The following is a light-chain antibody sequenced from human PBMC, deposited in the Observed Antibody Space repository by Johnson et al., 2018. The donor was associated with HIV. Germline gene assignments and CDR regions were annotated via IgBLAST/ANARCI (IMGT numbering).Light chain of an antibody. V-gene: IGLV1-51*02. CDR2: ENN. CDR1: SSNIGNNY. CDR3: RTWESSLSAGYV. Sequence: LTQPPSVSAAPGQKVTISCSGSSSNIGNNYVSWYQQLPGTAPKLLIYENNKRPSGIPDRFSGSKSATSATLGITGLQSGDEADYYCRTWESSLSAGYVFGTGTKVTVL. J-gene: IGLJ1*01.